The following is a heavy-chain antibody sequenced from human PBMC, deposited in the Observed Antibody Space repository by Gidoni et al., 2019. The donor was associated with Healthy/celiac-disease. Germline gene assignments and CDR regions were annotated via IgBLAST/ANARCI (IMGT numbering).Heavy chain of an antibody. CDR1: GFTFSRYA. D-gene: IGHD3-22*01. V-gene: IGHV3-23*01. J-gene: IGHJ4*02. CDR2: ISGSGGST. CDR3: AKDSAYDSIWVGGDY. Sequence: EVQLLESGGGLVQPGGSLRLSCAASGFTFSRYAISWVRQAPGKGLEWVSAISGSGGSTYYADSVKGRFTISRDNSKNTLYLQMNSLRAEDTAVYYCAKDSAYDSIWVGGDYWGQGTLVTVSS.